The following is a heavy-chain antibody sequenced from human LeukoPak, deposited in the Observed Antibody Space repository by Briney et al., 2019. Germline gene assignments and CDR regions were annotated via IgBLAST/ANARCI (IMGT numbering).Heavy chain of an antibody. Sequence: SETLSLTCTVSGYSISSGYYWGWIRQPPGKGLEWIGSIYHSGSTYYNPSLKSRVTISVDTSKNQFSLKLSSVTAADTAVYYCARQRVNYYDSSGPRGAFDIWGQGTMVTVSS. CDR3: ARQRVNYYDSSGPRGAFDI. CDR1: GYSISSGYY. CDR2: IYHSGST. J-gene: IGHJ3*02. V-gene: IGHV4-38-2*02. D-gene: IGHD3-22*01.